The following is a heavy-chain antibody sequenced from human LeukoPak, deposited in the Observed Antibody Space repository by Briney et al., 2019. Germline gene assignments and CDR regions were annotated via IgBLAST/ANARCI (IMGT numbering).Heavy chain of an antibody. D-gene: IGHD6-6*01. CDR1: GFTFSSYA. CDR2: ISYDGSNK. V-gene: IGHV3-30*01. CDR3: ASDIAARPYYFDY. Sequence: PGRSLRLSCAASGFTFSSYAMHWVRQAPGKGLEWVAVISYDGSNKYYADSVKGRFTISRDNSKNTLYLQMNSLRAEDTAVYYSASDIAARPYYFDYWGQGTLVTVSS. J-gene: IGHJ4*02.